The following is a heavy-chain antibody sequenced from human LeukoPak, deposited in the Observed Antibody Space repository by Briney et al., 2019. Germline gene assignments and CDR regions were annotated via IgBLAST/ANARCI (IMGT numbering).Heavy chain of an antibody. D-gene: IGHD3-22*01. V-gene: IGHV1-2*06. CDR3: ARGRRTRGYYDIQDY. CDR1: GYTFTGYY. J-gene: IGHJ4*02. CDR2: INPNSGGT. Sequence: ASVKVSCKASGYTFTGYYMHWVRQAPGQGLEWMGRINPNSGGTNYAQKFQGRVTMPRDTSISTPYMELSRLRSDDTAVYYCARGRRTRGYYDIQDYWGQGTLVTVSS.